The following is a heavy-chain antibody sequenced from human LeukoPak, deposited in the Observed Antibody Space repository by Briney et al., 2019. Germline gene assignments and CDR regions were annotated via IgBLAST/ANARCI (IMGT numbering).Heavy chain of an antibody. CDR1: GFTFSSYA. J-gene: IGHJ6*03. V-gene: IGHV3-64*01. D-gene: IGHD3-9*01. Sequence: GGSLRLSCAASGFTFSSYAMHWVRQAPGKGLEYVSAISSNGGSTYYANSVKGRFTISRDNSKNTLYLQMGSLRAEDMAVYYCARGAVGWGVLRYFDPPKPHYYMDVWGKGTTVTISS. CDR2: ISSNGGST. CDR3: ARGAVGWGVLRYFDPPKPHYYMDV.